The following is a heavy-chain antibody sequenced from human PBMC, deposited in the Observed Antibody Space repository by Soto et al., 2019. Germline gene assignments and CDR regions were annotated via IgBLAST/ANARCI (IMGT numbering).Heavy chain of an antibody. Sequence: GGSLRLSCAASGFTFSGYSMNWVRQAPGEGLEWVSSISSSSSYIYYADSVKGRFTISRDNAKNSLYLQMNSLRAEDTAVYYCARDPHPIAVADFPDYGMDVWGQGTTVTVSS. D-gene: IGHD6-19*01. V-gene: IGHV3-21*01. CDR2: ISSSSSYI. CDR1: GFTFSGYS. J-gene: IGHJ6*02. CDR3: ARDPHPIAVADFPDYGMDV.